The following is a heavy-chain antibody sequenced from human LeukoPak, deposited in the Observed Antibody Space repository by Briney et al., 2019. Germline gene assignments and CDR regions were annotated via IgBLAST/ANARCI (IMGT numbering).Heavy chain of an antibody. J-gene: IGHJ6*04. Sequence: RRSLKLSCAASGFTFSGSVMHWVRQASGKGLEWVVRIRSKANNSATAYAASVKGRFTISRDDSKNTTYLQMNSLKTEDTAVYYCTSRRNGDYLSSTAMDVWSKGTTVIVSS. D-gene: IGHD4-17*01. V-gene: IGHV3-73*01. CDR1: GFTFSGSV. CDR2: IRSKANNSAT. CDR3: TSRRNGDYLSSTAMDV.